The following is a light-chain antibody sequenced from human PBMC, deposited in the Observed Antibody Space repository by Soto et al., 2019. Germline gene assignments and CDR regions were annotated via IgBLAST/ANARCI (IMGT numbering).Light chain of an antibody. CDR3: QQRSNWPPMYT. Sequence: EIVLTQSPATLSLSPGERATLSCRASQSVSSYLAWYQQKPGQAPRLLIYDASNRATGIPARFSGSGSGTDSALTISSLEPEAFAVYSCQQRSNWPPMYTFGQGTKLEIK. CDR2: DAS. V-gene: IGKV3-11*01. CDR1: QSVSSY. J-gene: IGKJ2*01.